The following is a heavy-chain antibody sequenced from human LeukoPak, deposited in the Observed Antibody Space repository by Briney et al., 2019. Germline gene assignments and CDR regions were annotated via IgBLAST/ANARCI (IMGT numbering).Heavy chain of an antibody. Sequence: SQTLSLTCAIPGDSVSSNSAAWNWIRQSPSRGLEWLGRTYYRSKWYNDYAVSVKSRITINPDTSKNQFSLQLNSVTPEDTAVYYCARESGSSWSRHGPDWYFDLWGRGTLVTVSS. D-gene: IGHD6-13*01. CDR3: ARESGSSWSRHGPDWYFDL. J-gene: IGHJ2*01. CDR1: GDSVSSNSAA. V-gene: IGHV6-1*01. CDR2: TYYRSKWYN.